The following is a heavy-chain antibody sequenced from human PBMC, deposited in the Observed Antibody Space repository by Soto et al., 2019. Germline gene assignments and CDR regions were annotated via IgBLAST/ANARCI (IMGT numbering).Heavy chain of an antibody. CDR1: GFTGSY. V-gene: IGHV3-66*01. J-gene: IGHJ1*01. CDR2: IHRDGNT. D-gene: IGHD1-1*01. Sequence: EVQVVESGGDLVQPGGSLRLSCAVSGFTGSYMTWVRQAPGKGLEWVSFIHRDGNTFYADTVKGRFTISGDKSKNTGSLQMNSLRAEDTAVYYCATGMENAKIHHWGQGTLVTVSS. CDR3: ATGMENAKIHH.